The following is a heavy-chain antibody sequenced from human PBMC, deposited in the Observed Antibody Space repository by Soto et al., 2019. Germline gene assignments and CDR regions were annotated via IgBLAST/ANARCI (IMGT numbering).Heavy chain of an antibody. J-gene: IGHJ3*02. CDR1: GYTFTSYD. Sequence: ASVKVSCKASGYTFTSYDINWVRQATGQGLEWMGWMNPNSGNTGYAQKFQGRVTMTRNTSISTAYMELSSLRSGDTAVYYCTMIVVVDDAFDIWGQGTMVTVS. CDR3: TMIVVVDDAFDI. CDR2: MNPNSGNT. V-gene: IGHV1-8*01. D-gene: IGHD3-22*01.